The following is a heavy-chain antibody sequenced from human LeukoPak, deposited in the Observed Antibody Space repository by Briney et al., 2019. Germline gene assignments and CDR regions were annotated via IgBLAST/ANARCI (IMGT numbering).Heavy chain of an antibody. CDR1: GFTFSSYS. CDR3: ARELDYGDYWDYYYGMDV. CDR2: ISSSSSYI. D-gene: IGHD4-17*01. Sequence: PGGSLRLSCAASGFTFSSYSMNWVRQAPGKGLEWVSSISSSSSYIYYADSVKGRFTISRDNAKNSPYLQMNSLRAEDTAVYYCARELDYGDYWDYYYGMDVWGQGTTVTVSS. V-gene: IGHV3-21*01. J-gene: IGHJ6*02.